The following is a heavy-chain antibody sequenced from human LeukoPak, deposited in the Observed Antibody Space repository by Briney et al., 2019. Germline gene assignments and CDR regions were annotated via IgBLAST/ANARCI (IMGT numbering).Heavy chain of an antibody. CDR3: AKGGDYYGSGSSLDV. D-gene: IGHD3-10*01. J-gene: IGHJ6*04. CDR2: ISSSGSTI. CDR1: GFTFSSYE. V-gene: IGHV3-48*03. Sequence: LTGGSLRLSCAASGFTFSSYEMNWVRQAPGKGLEWVSYISSSGSTIYYADSVKGRFTISRDNSKNTLYLQMNSLRAEDTAVYYCAKGGDYYGSGSSLDVWGKGTTVTISS.